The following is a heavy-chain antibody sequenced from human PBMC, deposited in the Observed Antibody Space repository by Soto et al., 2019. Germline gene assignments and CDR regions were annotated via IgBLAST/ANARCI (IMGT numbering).Heavy chain of an antibody. J-gene: IGHJ5*02. D-gene: IGHD6-13*01. Sequence: QVQLVQSGAEVKKPGASMRISCKASGYTFTRYAIHWVRQAPGQRLEWMGWINGGAGDTLYSQKFQGRVRFTRDTATNTAFMDLSGLNSEDTAVYYCARSPSRWAAETHLGPWGQGSLVTVSS. CDR1: GYTFTRYA. V-gene: IGHV1-3*01. CDR3: ARSPSRWAAETHLGP. CDR2: INGGAGDT.